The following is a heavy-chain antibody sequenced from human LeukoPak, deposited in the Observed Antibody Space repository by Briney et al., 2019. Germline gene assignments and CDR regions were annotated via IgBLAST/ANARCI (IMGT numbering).Heavy chain of an antibody. J-gene: IGHJ4*02. Sequence: SWTLSLTCTVSGGSIISRSYYWDWIRQSPGKGLEWIASVYSSGTTYYNPSLESRLTISVDTSKNQFSVKLSSVAATDTAVYYCARHGAHYYSGSGSYYTTAFDHWGQGTLVTVSS. CDR3: ARHGAHYYSGSGSYYTTAFDH. CDR1: GGSIISRSYY. CDR2: VYSSGTT. V-gene: IGHV4-39*01. D-gene: IGHD3-10*01.